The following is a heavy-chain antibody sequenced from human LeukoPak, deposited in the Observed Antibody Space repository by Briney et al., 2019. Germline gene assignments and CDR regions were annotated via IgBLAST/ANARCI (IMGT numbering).Heavy chain of an antibody. CDR2: INPDDSAK. CDR1: GFTFDNSW. Sequence: GGSLRLSCAASGFTFDNSWMNWVRQAPGKGLEWVASINPDDSAKYYVDSVRGRFTIPRDNAKNSLYLQMSSLRAEDTAVYYCARDRAYSSFGYWGQGTLVTVSS. J-gene: IGHJ4*02. V-gene: IGHV3-7*01. CDR3: ARDRAYSSFGY. D-gene: IGHD5-18*01.